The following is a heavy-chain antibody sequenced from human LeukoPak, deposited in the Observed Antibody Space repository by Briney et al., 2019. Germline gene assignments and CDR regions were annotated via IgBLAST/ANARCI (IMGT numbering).Heavy chain of an antibody. CDR2: ILYSGST. CDR1: GGSISSNSYY. CDR3: ARVLPLGFGTGDY. V-gene: IGHV4-39*07. D-gene: IGHD3-10*01. Sequence: SKTLSLTCTVSGGSISSNSYYWGWIRQPPGKGLEWIGSILYSGSTYYNPSLKSRVTISVDTSKNQFSLKLTSVTAADTAVYYCARVLPLGFGTGDYWGQGTLVTVSS. J-gene: IGHJ4*02.